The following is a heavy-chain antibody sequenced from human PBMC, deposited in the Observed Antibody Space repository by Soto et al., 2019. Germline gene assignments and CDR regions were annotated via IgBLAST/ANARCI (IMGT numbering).Heavy chain of an antibody. CDR1: VYSMSVYD. D-gene: IGHD3-22*01. CDR3: ARDRLRGYDSSGFYS. CDR2: INPSDGNR. J-gene: IGHJ4*02. Sequence: ASLKVSCKASVYSMSVYDSNCVRLDPAQRLEWMGWINPSDGNRNFAQKFEDRVTMTTATSTNTVFLELRSLKSDDTAIYYCARDRLRGYDSSGFYSWGQGTMVTVSS. V-gene: IGHV1-18*01.